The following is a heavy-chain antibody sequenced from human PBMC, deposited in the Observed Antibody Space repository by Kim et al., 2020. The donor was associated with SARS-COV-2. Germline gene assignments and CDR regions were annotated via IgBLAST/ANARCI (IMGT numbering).Heavy chain of an antibody. J-gene: IGHJ6*02. CDR3: ARDPVATDWNYYYYYGMDV. V-gene: IGHV3-30*04. CDR1: GFTFSSYA. Sequence: GGSLRLSCAASGFTFSSYAMHWVRQAPGKGLEWVAVISYDGSNKYYADSVKGRFTISRDNSKNTLYLQMNSLRAEDTAVYYCARDPVATDWNYYYYYGMDVWGQGTTVTVSS. D-gene: IGHD1-1*01. CDR2: ISYDGSNK.